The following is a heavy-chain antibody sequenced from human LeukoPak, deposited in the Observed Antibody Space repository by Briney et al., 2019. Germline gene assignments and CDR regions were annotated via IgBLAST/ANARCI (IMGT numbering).Heavy chain of an antibody. CDR1: GFTFANYA. CDR3: ENDQKSIAATGYDY. V-gene: IGHV3-23*01. J-gene: IGHJ4*02. Sequence: PGGSLRLSCAASGFTFANYAMSWVRQGPGKGLEGVSTISGSGGSTYYADSVKGRFTISRDNSKNTLFLQMNSLRADDTAVYFCENDQKSIAATGYDYWGQGTLVTVSS. CDR2: ISGSGGST. D-gene: IGHD6-13*01.